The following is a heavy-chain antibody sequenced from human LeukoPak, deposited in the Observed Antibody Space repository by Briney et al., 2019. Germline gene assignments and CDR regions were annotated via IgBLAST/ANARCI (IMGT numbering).Heavy chain of an antibody. J-gene: IGHJ4*02. D-gene: IGHD4-23*01. CDR1: GFTFSSGG. CDR2: TTSTGSTI. CDR3: TRARGGGDIYFDY. Sequence: PGGSLRLSCAASGFTFSSGGYNWGRQAPAKGPEWISYTTSTGSTIYYADSVKGRFTISRDTATHSLQLPTSKLRAEDTPIYYCTRARGGGDIYFDYWGQGTLVTVSS. V-gene: IGHV3-48*03.